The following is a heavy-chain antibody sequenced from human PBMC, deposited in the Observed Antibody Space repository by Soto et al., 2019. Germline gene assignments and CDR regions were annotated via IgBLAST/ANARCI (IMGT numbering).Heavy chain of an antibody. V-gene: IGHV4-31*03. D-gene: IGHD6-13*01. J-gene: IGHJ6*03. CDR1: GGSISSGGDY. CDR2: IYYSGST. CDR3: GRGTAAAGTHYYYYIDV. Sequence: QVQLQESGPGLVKPSQTLSLTCTVSGGSISSGGDYWSWIRQHPGKGLEWIGYIYYSGSTYYNPSLKRRVTLSVDTSKNPFSLKLSSVTAADTAGYYCGRGTAAAGTHYYYYIDVWGKGTTVTVSS.